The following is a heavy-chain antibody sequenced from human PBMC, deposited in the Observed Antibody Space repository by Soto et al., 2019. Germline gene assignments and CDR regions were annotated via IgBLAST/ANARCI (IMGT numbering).Heavy chain of an antibody. J-gene: IGHJ5*02. D-gene: IGHD6-13*01. CDR3: AKGGGIAAAKNWCDPA. Sequence: EVQLLESGGGLVQPGGSLRLSCAASGFTFSSYAMSWVRQAPGKGLEWVSAMSGSGDSTYYADSVKGRFTISRDNSKNTLYVQMNSLRAEDTAVYYCAKGGGIAAAKNWCDPAWGQGTLVTVSS. CDR1: GFTFSSYA. V-gene: IGHV3-23*01. CDR2: MSGSGDST.